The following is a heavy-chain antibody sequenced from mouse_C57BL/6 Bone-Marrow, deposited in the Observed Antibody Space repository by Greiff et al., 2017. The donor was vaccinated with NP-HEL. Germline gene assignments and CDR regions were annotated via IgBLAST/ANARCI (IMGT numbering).Heavy chain of an antibody. CDR1: GYTFTSYW. V-gene: IGHV1-50*01. D-gene: IGHD2-4*01. CDR2: IDPSDSYT. Sequence: QVQLQQPGAELVKPGASVKLSCKASGYTFTSYWMQWVKQRPGQGLEWIGEIDPSDSYTNYNQKFKGKATLTVDTSSSTAYMQLSSLTSEDSAVYYWAYRHLYYDYDGGAWFAYWGQGTLVTVSA. CDR3: AYRHLYYDYDGGAWFAY. J-gene: IGHJ3*01.